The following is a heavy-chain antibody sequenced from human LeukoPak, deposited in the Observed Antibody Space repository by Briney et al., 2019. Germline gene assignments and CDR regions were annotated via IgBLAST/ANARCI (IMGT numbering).Heavy chain of an antibody. CDR3: ARDTGFSMVRGILF. J-gene: IGHJ4*02. D-gene: IGHD3-10*01. Sequence: ASVKVSCKASGYTFTSSAMNWVRQVPGQGFEWMGWINTNTGNPTYAQGFTGRFVFSLDTSVSTAYLQISSLKAEDTAVYYCARDTGFSMVRGILFWGQGTLVTVSS. V-gene: IGHV7-4-1*02. CDR2: INTNTGNP. CDR1: GYTFTSSA.